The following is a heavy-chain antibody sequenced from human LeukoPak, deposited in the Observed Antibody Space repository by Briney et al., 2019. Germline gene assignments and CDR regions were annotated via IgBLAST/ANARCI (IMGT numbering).Heavy chain of an antibody. J-gene: IGHJ4*02. V-gene: IGHV3-48*01. CDR2: ISSSSSTI. D-gene: IGHD3-16*02. CDR1: GFTFSSYS. CDR3: ARLGELSSIDY. Sequence: PGGSLRLSCAASGFTFSSYSMNRVRQAPGKGLEWVSYISSSSSTIYYADSVKGRFTISRDNAKNSLYLQMNSLRAEDTAVYYCARLGELSSIDYWGQGTLVTVSS.